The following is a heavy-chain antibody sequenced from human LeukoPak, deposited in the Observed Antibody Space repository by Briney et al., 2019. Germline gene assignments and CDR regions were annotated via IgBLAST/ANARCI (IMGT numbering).Heavy chain of an antibody. Sequence: SENLSLTCTVSGGSISSGGYSWSWIRQHPGKGLEWIGYIYYSGTAYYNPSLKSRVTISVDTSKNQFSLKLSSVTAADTAVYYCASGIYNSNGYYPPKLFDYWGQGTVVVVSS. J-gene: IGHJ4*02. CDR3: ASGIYNSNGYYPPKLFDY. CDR1: GGSISSGGYS. D-gene: IGHD3-22*01. V-gene: IGHV4-31*03. CDR2: IYYSGTA.